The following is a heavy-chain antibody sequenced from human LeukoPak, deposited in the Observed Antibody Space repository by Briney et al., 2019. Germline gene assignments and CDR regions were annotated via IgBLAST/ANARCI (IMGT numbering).Heavy chain of an antibody. CDR2: ITSSSSTR. CDR3: ARGGPDIAEGGIPFDY. J-gene: IGHJ4*02. Sequence: GGSLRLSCAASGFTFSNAWMSWVRQAPGKGLEWVSYITSSSSTRYYGDSVKGRFTISRDNAKNSVYLQMNSLRDEDTAVYYCARGGPDIAEGGIPFDYWGQGTLVTVSS. D-gene: IGHD6-13*01. V-gene: IGHV3-48*02. CDR1: GFTFSNAW.